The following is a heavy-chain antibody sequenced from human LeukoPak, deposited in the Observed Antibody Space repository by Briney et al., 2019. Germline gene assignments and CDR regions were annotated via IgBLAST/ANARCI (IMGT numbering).Heavy chain of an antibody. Sequence: GGSLRLSCAASGFTVSSNYMSWVRQAPGKGLEWVSVIYSGGSTYYADSVKGRFTISRDNSKNTLYLQMNSLRAEDTAVYYCARDLVGYDSGGYYYVSDYWGQGTLVTVSS. J-gene: IGHJ4*02. CDR2: IYSGGST. CDR3: ARDLVGYDSGGYYYVSDY. D-gene: IGHD3-22*01. CDR1: GFTVSSNY. V-gene: IGHV3-66*02.